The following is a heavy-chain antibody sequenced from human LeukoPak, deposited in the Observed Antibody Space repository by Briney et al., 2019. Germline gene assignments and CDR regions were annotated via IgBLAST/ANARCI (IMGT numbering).Heavy chain of an antibody. Sequence: SETLSLTCTISGASMNSFYWSWIRQTPGKGLEWIGFIYYSGSTNYNPSLKSRVSISVDASRNQFFLRLSSVTAADTAVYYCASLTVGYDSGWYWDYWGQGTLVTVSS. J-gene: IGHJ4*02. CDR3: ASLTVGYDSGWYWDY. CDR1: GASMNSFY. CDR2: IYYSGST. V-gene: IGHV4-59*08. D-gene: IGHD6-19*01.